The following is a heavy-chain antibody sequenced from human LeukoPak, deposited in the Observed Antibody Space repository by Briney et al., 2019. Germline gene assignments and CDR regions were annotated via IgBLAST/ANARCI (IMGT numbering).Heavy chain of an antibody. Sequence: PSETLSLTCAVYGGSFSGYYWSWIRQPPGKGLEWIGEINHSGSTNYNPSLKSRVTISVDTSKNQFSLKLSSVTAADTAVYYCARVRGFPMVRGVITGYYYYYYMDVWGKGTTVTVSS. CDR1: GGSFSGYY. CDR2: INHSGST. D-gene: IGHD3-10*01. J-gene: IGHJ6*03. V-gene: IGHV4-34*01. CDR3: ARVRGFPMVRGVITGYYYYYYMDV.